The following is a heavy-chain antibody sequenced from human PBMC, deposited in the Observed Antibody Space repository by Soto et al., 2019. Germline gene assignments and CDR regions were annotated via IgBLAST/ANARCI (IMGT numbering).Heavy chain of an antibody. CDR2: IYYNGST. CDR3: ARDRLMATLGTSRYYYGLDV. D-gene: IGHD3-10*01. V-gene: IGHV4-31*03. J-gene: IGHJ6*02. CDR1: GGSIRSGGYY. Sequence: SGTLSITCTVSGGSIRSGGYYWSWIRQPPGKGLEWIGYIYYNGSTYYNSSLKSRLTIPVDTSKNHFSLKLSSVTAADTAVYYCARDRLMATLGTSRYYYGLDVWGQGTTVTVSS.